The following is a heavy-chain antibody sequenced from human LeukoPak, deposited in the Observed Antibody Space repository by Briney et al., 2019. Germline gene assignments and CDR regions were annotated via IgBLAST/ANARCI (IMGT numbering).Heavy chain of an antibody. CDR3: ARDSSGWYERYYGMDV. CDR1: GYTFTSYG. Sequence: GASVKVSCKASGYTFTSYGISWVRQAPGQGLEWMGWISAYNGNTNYAQKLQGRVTMTTDTSTSTAYMELRSLRPDDTAVYYCARDSSGWYERYYGMDVWGQGTTVTVSS. J-gene: IGHJ6*02. V-gene: IGHV1-18*01. CDR2: ISAYNGNT. D-gene: IGHD6-19*01.